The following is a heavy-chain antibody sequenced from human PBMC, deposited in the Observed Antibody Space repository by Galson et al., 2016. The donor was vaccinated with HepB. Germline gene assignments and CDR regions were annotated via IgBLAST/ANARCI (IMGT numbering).Heavy chain of an antibody. Sequence: QSGAEVKKPGESLKISCKGSGYDFFGYWIAWVRQMPGKGLEWMGRIDPSDSYTNYSPSFQGHVTISTDKSISTAYLQWSSLEAWDTAMYYCARHANPLYCSGGSCYNYYGMDVWGQGTTVTVSS. CDR2: IDPSDSYT. V-gene: IGHV5-10-1*01. CDR3: ARHANPLYCSGGSCYNYYGMDV. D-gene: IGHD2-15*01. J-gene: IGHJ6*02. CDR1: GYDFFGYW.